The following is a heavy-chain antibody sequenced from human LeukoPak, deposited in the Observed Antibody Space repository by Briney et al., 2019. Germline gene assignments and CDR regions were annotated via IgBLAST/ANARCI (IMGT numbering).Heavy chain of an antibody. V-gene: IGHV3-23*01. Sequence: SGGSLRLSCAAPGFTFNNYAMSWVRQAPGEGLEWVSLISGSGGSTSYADFVKGRFTISRDNSKNTLYLQMNSLRAEDTALYYCAKPYSGTILTGWFDPWGQGTLVTVSS. J-gene: IGHJ5*02. CDR2: ISGSGGST. CDR1: GFTFNNYA. CDR3: AKPYSGTILTGWFDP. D-gene: IGHD3-9*01.